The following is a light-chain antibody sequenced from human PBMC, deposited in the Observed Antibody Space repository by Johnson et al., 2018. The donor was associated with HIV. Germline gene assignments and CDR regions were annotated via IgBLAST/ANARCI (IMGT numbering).Light chain of an antibody. CDR2: DNN. Sequence: VLTQPLSVSAAPGQTVTISCSGRSSNIGNNYVSWYQQLPGTAPKLLIYDNNKRPSGIPDRFSGSKSGTSATLGITGLQTGDEADYYCGTWDSSLSAFVFGTGT. CDR1: SSNIGNNY. J-gene: IGLJ1*01. CDR3: GTWDSSLSAFV. V-gene: IGLV1-51*01.